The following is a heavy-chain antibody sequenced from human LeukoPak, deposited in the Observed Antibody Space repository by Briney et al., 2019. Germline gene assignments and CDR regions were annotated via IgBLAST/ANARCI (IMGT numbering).Heavy chain of an antibody. V-gene: IGHV3-74*01. CDR1: GFTFSTYW. Sequence: GGSLRLSCAASGFTFSTYWMQWVRQAPGKGLVWVSRSNSDGSTTTYADSVKGRFTISRDNAKNTLYLQMNSLRVEDTAVYYCVRSLLGRHDYWGQGTLVTVSS. D-gene: IGHD1-26*01. CDR3: VRSLLGRHDY. J-gene: IGHJ4*02. CDR2: SNSDGSTT.